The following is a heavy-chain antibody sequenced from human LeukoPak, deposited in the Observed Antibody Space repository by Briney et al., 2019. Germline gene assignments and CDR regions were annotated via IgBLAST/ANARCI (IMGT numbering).Heavy chain of an antibody. CDR2: INPNSGGT. CDR3: ARGAWSHLLYYYYYMDV. J-gene: IGHJ6*03. Sequence: ASVKVSCKASGYTFTGYYMHWVRQAPGQGLEWMGWINPNSGGTNYAQKFQGRVTMTRDTSISTAYMELSRLRSDDTAVYYCARGAWSHLLYYYYYMDVWGKGTTVTVSS. V-gene: IGHV1-2*02. CDR1: GYTFTGYY. D-gene: IGHD6-19*01.